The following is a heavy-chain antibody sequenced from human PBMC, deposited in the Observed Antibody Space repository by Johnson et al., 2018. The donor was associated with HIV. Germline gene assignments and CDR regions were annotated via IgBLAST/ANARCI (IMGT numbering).Heavy chain of an antibody. V-gene: IGHV3-7*01. CDR1: GFTFSSYA. J-gene: IGHJ3*02. CDR3: ARERIAAAGLDAFDI. Sequence: VQLVESGGGVVQSGGSLRLSCTASGFTFSSYAKHWVRQAPGKGLEWVANIKQDGSEKYYVDSVKGRFTISRDNSKNTLYLQMNSLRAEDTAVYYCARERIAAAGLDAFDIWGQGTMVTVSS. CDR2: IKQDGSEK. D-gene: IGHD6-13*01.